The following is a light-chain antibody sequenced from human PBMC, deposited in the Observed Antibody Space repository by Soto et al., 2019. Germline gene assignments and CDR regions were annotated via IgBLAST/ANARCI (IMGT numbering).Light chain of an antibody. CDR1: SSDVGGYDY. J-gene: IGLJ2*01. CDR2: DVS. CDR3: SSYAGSNNLI. V-gene: IGLV2-8*01. Sequence: QSALTQPPSASGSPGQSVTISCTGTSSDVGGYDYVSWYQQHPGKAPTVMIYDVSKRPSGVPDRFSGSKSGNTASLTVSGLQAEDEADYYCSSYAGSNNLIFGGGTKVTVL.